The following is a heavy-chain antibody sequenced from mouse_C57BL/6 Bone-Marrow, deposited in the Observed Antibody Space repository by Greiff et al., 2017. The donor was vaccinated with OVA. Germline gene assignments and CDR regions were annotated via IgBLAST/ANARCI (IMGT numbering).Heavy chain of an antibody. D-gene: IGHD2-4*01. Sequence: EVKLMESGGGLVKPGGSLKLSCAASGFTFSSYAMSWVRQTPEKRLEWVATISDGGSYTYYPDNVKGRFTISRDNAKNNLYLQMSHLKSEDTAIYYDYERYFDYWGQGTTLTVSS. V-gene: IGHV5-4*03. J-gene: IGHJ2*01. CDR2: ISDGGSYT. CDR3: YERYFDY. CDR1: GFTFSSYA.